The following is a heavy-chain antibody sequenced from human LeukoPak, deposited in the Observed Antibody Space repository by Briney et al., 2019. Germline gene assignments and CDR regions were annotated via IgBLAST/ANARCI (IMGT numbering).Heavy chain of an antibody. D-gene: IGHD3-10*01. CDR2: INRDGSST. CDR3: AGSQSHNWFDP. CDR1: GFTFSNYC. Sequence: QPGGSLRLSCASSGFTFSNYCMHGVRQAPGKVLVWVSRINRDGSSTSYADCVKGRFTISRANVKNTLFLQMNSLTVDDTAVYYCAGSQSHNWFDPWGQGTLVTVSS. J-gene: IGHJ5*02. V-gene: IGHV3-74*01.